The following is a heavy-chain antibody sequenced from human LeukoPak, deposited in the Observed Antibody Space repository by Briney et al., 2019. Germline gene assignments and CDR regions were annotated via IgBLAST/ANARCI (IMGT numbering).Heavy chain of an antibody. Sequence: ASVNVSCKPSGYTFTSYDINWVRQATGQGLEWMGWMNPNSGNTGYAQKFQGRVTITRNTSISTAYMELSSLRSEDTAVYYCARVGYSYGSYYFDYWGQGTLVTVSS. D-gene: IGHD5-18*01. V-gene: IGHV1-8*03. CDR1: GYTFTSYD. CDR3: ARVGYSYGSYYFDY. J-gene: IGHJ4*02. CDR2: MNPNSGNT.